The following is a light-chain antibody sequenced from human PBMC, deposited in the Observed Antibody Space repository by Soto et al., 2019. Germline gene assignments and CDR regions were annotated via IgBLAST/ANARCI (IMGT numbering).Light chain of an antibody. CDR3: SAYTNTRILV. Sequence: QSALTQPASVSGSPGESITISCTGTSSDVGGYNYVSWYQQHPGKAPKLMIYDVSNRPSGVSNRFSGSKSGNTASLTISGLQAEDEADYYCSAYTNTRILVFGGGTQLTVL. J-gene: IGLJ2*01. CDR1: SSDVGGYNY. CDR2: DVS. V-gene: IGLV2-14*01.